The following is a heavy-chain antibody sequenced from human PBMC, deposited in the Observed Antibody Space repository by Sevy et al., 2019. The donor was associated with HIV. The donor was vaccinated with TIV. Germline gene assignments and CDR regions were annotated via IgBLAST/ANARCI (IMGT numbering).Heavy chain of an antibody. CDR1: GFTFSSYW. Sequence: GGSLRLSCAASGFTFSSYWMHWVRQAPGKGPGWVSGVNSDGSSTNYADSVKGRFTISRDSAKNTLYLQMNSLRAEATAVYFCVAANTWQDYWGQGTLVTVSS. J-gene: IGHJ4*02. CDR3: VAANTWQDY. D-gene: IGHD2-15*01. CDR2: VNSDGSST. V-gene: IGHV3-74*01.